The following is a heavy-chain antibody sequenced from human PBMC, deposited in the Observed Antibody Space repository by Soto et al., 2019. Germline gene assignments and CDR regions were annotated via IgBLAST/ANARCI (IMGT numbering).Heavy chain of an antibody. J-gene: IGHJ4*02. CDR1: GFTFRSSP. CDR2: INGGGGSK. Sequence: GGSMRLSCAVSGFTFRSSPMSWVRRAPGKGLEWVSGINGGGGSKHYAESVKGRFTIIRDNSKNTLYLQMNSLRAEDTAVYYCAKDLDIVVVITITFDYWGQGTLVTVSS. D-gene: IGHD3-22*01. V-gene: IGHV3-23*01. CDR3: AKDLDIVVVITITFDY.